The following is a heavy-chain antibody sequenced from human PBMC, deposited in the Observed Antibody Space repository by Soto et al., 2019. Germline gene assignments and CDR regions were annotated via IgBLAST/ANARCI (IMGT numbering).Heavy chain of an antibody. D-gene: IGHD6-13*01. CDR2: ISGSGGNT. J-gene: IGHJ4*02. Sequence: GGSLRLSCAASGFTFSSYAMSWVRQAPGKGLEWVSAISGSGGNTYYADSVKGRFTISRDNSKNTLYLQMNSLRAEDTAVYYCANGAFGIAAAGIGPNWGQGTLVTVSS. CDR1: GFTFSSYA. CDR3: ANGAFGIAAAGIGPN. V-gene: IGHV3-23*01.